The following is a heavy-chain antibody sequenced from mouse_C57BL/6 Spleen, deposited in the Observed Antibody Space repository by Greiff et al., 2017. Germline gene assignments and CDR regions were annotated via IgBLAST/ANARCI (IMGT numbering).Heavy chain of an antibody. CDR1: GYTFTSYW. CDR3: AKENYDYGSYWYFDV. CDR2: INPSNGGT. Sequence: QVQLQQPGPELVKPGASVKLSCKASGYTFTSYWMHWVKQRPGQGLEWIGNINPSNGGTNYNEKFKSKATLTVDKSSSTAYLQLSSLTSEDSAVYYCAKENYDYGSYWYFDVWGTGTTVTVSS. J-gene: IGHJ1*03. V-gene: IGHV1-53*01. D-gene: IGHD2-4*01.